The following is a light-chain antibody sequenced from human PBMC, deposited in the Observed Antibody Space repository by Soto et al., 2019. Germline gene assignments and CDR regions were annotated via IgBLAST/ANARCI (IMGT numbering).Light chain of an antibody. CDR3: SSYAASRTRV. CDR2: GVS. Sequence: QSALTQPASVSGSPGQSITISCTGTSSDFGDYNYVSWYQHHPDKAPKLIIFGVSNRPSGVSNRFSASKSGNTASLTISGLQVDDEADYYCSSYAASRTRVFXTGTKVTVL. J-gene: IGLJ1*01. V-gene: IGLV2-14*01. CDR1: SSDFGDYNY.